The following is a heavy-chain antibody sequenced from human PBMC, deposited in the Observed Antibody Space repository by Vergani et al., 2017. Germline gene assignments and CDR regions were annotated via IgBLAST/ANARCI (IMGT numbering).Heavy chain of an antibody. CDR1: GFTFSSYE. D-gene: IGHD5-12*01. Sequence: EVQLVESGGGLVQPGGSLRLSCAASGFTFSSYEMNWVRQAPGKGLEWVSYISSSGSTIYYADSVKGRFTISRENAKNSLYLQMNSRRAEDTAVYYCARRGATDSFDYWGQGTLVTVSS. CDR3: ARRGATDSFDY. V-gene: IGHV3-48*03. J-gene: IGHJ4*02. CDR2: ISSSGSTI.